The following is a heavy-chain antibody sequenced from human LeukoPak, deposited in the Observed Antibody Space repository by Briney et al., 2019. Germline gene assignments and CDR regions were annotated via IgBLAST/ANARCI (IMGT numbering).Heavy chain of an antibody. D-gene: IGHD6-13*01. CDR3: ARIAAAGYAVDY. J-gene: IGHJ4*02. CDR2: IIPILGIA. Sequence: GSSLKVSCKASGGTFSSYAMRWVRQADGHGLPWMGRIIPILGIANYAQKFQGRVTITADKSTSTAYMELSSLRSEDTAVYYCARIAAAGYAVDYWGQGTLVTVSS. V-gene: IGHV1-69*04. CDR1: GGTFSSYA.